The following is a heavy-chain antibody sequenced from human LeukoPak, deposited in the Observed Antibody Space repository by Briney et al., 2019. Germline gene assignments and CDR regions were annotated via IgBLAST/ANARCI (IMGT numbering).Heavy chain of an antibody. CDR2: IYYSGST. CDR1: GGSISSGGYY. Sequence: ASETLSLTCTVSGGSISSGGYYWSWIRQHPGKGLEWIGDIYYSGSTYYNPSLKSRVTISVDTSKNQFSLKLSSVTAADTAVYYCARVIAGVTIFGVVRSLNYGMDVWGQGTTVTVSS. V-gene: IGHV4-31*03. J-gene: IGHJ6*02. CDR3: ARVIAGVTIFGVVRSLNYGMDV. D-gene: IGHD3-3*01.